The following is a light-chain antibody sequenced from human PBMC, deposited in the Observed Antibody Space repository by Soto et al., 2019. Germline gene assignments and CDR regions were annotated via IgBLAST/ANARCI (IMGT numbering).Light chain of an antibody. V-gene: IGLV2-11*01. CDR1: SSDVGGYNY. Sequence: QSALTQPRSVSGSPGQSVTISCTGTSSDVGGYNYVSWYQQHPGKAPKLMIYDVSKRPSGVPDRFSGSKSGNTASPTISGLQAEDEADYYCCSYAGSYKGYVFGTGTKLTVL. CDR2: DVS. J-gene: IGLJ1*01. CDR3: CSYAGSYKGYV.